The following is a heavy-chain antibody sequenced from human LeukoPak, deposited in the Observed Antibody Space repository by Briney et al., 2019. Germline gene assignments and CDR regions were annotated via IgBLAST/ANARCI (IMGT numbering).Heavy chain of an antibody. Sequence: PGGSLRLSCAASGFTFSSYGMHWVRQAPGKGLEWVSSISSSSSYIYYADSVKGRFTISRDNAKNSLYLQMNSLRAEDTAVYYCARAGRYDILTGYLDYWGQGTLVTVSS. J-gene: IGHJ4*02. CDR2: ISSSSSYI. CDR1: GFTFSSYG. CDR3: ARAGRYDILTGYLDY. D-gene: IGHD3-9*01. V-gene: IGHV3-21*01.